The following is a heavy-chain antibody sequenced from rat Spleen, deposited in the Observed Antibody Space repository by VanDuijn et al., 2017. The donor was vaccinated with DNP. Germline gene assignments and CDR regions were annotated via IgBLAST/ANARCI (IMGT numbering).Heavy chain of an antibody. CDR3: ARHTTGINPYYFDY. CDR1: GFTFSKYG. D-gene: IGHD1-9*01. V-gene: IGHV5S13*01. J-gene: IGHJ3*01. CDR2: ISTSGEYT. Sequence: EVQLVETGGGLVQPGRSLKLSCAASGFTFSKYGMAWVRQAPTKGLEWVASISTSGEYTHYRDSVKGRFTISRDNAKNTLYLQMDSLRSEDTATYYCARHTTGINPYYFDYWGQGTLVTVSS.